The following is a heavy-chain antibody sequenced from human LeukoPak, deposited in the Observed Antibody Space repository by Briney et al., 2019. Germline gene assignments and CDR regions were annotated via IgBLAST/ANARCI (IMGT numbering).Heavy chain of an antibody. CDR3: AKSQCSGGSCYLDAFDI. CDR1: GFTFSSYA. V-gene: IGHV3-23*01. J-gene: IGHJ3*02. CDR2: ISGSGGST. D-gene: IGHD2-15*01. Sequence: GGSLRLSCAASGFTFSSYAMSWVSQAPGKGLEWVSAISGSGGSTYYADSVKGRFTISRDNSKNTLYLQMNSLRAEDTAVYYCAKSQCSGGSCYLDAFDIWGQGTMVTVSS.